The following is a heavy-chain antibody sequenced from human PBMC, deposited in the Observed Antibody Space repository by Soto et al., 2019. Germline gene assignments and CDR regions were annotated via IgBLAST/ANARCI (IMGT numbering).Heavy chain of an antibody. J-gene: IGHJ4*02. CDR3: AREGGDDYGDPYYFDY. D-gene: IGHD4-17*01. CDR2: IWYDGSNK. CDR1: GFTFSSYG. V-gene: IGHV3-33*01. Sequence: QVQLVESGGGVVQPGRSLRLSCAASGFTFSSYGMHWVRQAPGKGLEWVAVIWYDGSNKYYADSVKGRFTISRDNSKNTLYLQMNSLRAEDTAMYYCAREGGDDYGDPYYFDYWGQGTLVTVSS.